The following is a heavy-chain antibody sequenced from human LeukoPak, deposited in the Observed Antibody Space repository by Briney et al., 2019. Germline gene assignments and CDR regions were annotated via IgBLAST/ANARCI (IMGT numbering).Heavy chain of an antibody. Sequence: GGSLRLSCAASGFTFSSYSMNWVRQAPGKGLEWVSSISSSSSYIYYADSVEGRFTISRDNAKNSLYLQMNSLRAEDTAVYYCARARFSCTNGVCYKKGFDYWGQGTLVTVSS. J-gene: IGHJ4*02. V-gene: IGHV3-21*01. D-gene: IGHD2-8*01. CDR1: GFTFSSYS. CDR3: ARARFSCTNGVCYKKGFDY. CDR2: ISSSSSYI.